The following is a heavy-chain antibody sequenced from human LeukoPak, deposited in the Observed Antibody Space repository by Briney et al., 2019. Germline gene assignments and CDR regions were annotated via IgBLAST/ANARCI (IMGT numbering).Heavy chain of an antibody. V-gene: IGHV3-43*01. CDR2: ISWDGGIT. J-gene: IGHJ4*02. CDR1: GFIFDDYT. Sequence: GGSLRLSCAASGFIFDDYTIHWVRQGPGKGLEWVALISWDGGITYYADSVKGRFTISRDNNKRSLYLQMNSLKIDDTALYYCAKALGGTGDYWGQGTLVTVSS. D-gene: IGHD1/OR15-1a*01. CDR3: AKALGGTGDY.